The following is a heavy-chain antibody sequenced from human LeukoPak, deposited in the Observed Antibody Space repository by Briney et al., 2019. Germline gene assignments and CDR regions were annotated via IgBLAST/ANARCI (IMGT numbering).Heavy chain of an antibody. CDR3: ARESTYYYDSSGDDAFDI. D-gene: IGHD3-22*01. CDR2: IYYSGST. Sequence: SETLSLTCTVSGGSISSYYWSWIRQPPGKGLEWIGYIYYSGSTNYNPSLKSRVTISVDTSKNQFSLKLSSVTAADTAVYYCARESTYYYDSSGDDAFDIWGQGTMVTVSS. V-gene: IGHV4-59*12. J-gene: IGHJ3*02. CDR1: GGSISSYY.